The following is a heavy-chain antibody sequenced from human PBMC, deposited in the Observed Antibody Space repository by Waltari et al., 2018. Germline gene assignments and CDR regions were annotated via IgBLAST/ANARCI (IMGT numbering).Heavy chain of an antibody. V-gene: IGHV4-34*01. CDR1: GGSFNGHY. Sequence: QMQLQQRGAGLLKPSETLSLTCAVYGGSFNGHYWSWIRRPPGTGLEWIGEIKPRGSTKHNPALRSRVTISFGTSKNQFSLKLNSVTAADTAIYYCARGTVADYVLAAYYYGLDVWGQGTTVTVSS. CDR3: ARGTVADYVLAAYYYGLDV. CDR2: IKPRGST. D-gene: IGHD4-17*01. J-gene: IGHJ6*02.